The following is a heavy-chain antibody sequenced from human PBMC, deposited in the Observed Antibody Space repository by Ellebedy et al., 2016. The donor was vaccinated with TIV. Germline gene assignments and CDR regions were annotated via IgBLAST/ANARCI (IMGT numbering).Heavy chain of an antibody. J-gene: IGHJ5*02. D-gene: IGHD4-17*01. Sequence: ASVKISCKASGYTFTSYAINWVRQPPGQSLEWMGWINAGNGYTKSSQNFQGRVTISRDTSASTVYMELDSLRSEDTAVYYCARETTSVTTEWFDHWGQGTLVTVSS. CDR1: GYTFTSYA. V-gene: IGHV1-3*01. CDR3: ARETTSVTTEWFDH. CDR2: INAGNGYT.